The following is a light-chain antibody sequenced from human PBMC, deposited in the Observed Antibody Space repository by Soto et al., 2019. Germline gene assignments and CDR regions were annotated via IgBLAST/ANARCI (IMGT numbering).Light chain of an antibody. CDR1: QSVSSF. V-gene: IGKV3-11*01. CDR3: QQRSNWPLT. Sequence: EIVLTQSPATLSLSPGERATISCRASQSVSSFLAWYQQKPGQAPRLLIYDASNKATGIPARFSGSGSGTDFTLTINSLEPEDFAVYYCQQRSNWPLTFGGGTKVDIK. J-gene: IGKJ4*01. CDR2: DAS.